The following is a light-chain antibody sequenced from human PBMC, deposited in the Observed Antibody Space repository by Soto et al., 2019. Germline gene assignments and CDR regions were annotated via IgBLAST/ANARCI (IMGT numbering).Light chain of an antibody. CDR1: SSNIGSNY. CDR3: AAWDDSLSGVV. Sequence: QPVLTQPPSASGTLGQRVTISCSGSSSNIGSNYVFWYQQLPGTAPKLLIYRNNQRPSGVPDRFSGSKSGTSASLAISGLRSEDEADYSCAAWDDSLSGVVFGGGTKLTVL. CDR2: RNN. J-gene: IGLJ2*01. V-gene: IGLV1-47*01.